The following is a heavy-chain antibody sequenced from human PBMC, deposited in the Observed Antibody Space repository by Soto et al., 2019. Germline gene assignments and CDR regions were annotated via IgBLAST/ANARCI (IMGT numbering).Heavy chain of an antibody. CDR1: GGSISNGDYY. CDR3: ARHSGSYYRMYNWFDP. D-gene: IGHD3-10*01. V-gene: IGHV4-31*03. J-gene: IGHJ5*02. CDR2: INYRGTT. Sequence: SETLSLTCTVSGGSISNGDYYWNWIRQHPEKGLEWMGYINYRGTTFYSPSLKSRITISVDTSKNQFSLKLSSVTAADTAVYYCARHSGSYYRMYNWFDPWGQGTLVTVSS.